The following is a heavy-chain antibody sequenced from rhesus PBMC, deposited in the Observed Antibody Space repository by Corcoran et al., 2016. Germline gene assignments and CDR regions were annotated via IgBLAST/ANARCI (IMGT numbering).Heavy chain of an antibody. V-gene: IGHV4-65*01. CDR3: ARDSTAGTVADY. D-gene: IGHD5-24*01. CDR2: ISGSSGIT. J-gene: IGHJ4*01. Sequence: QVQLQESGPGLVKPSETLSLTCAVSGGSVSSSNWWSWIRQPPGKGLEWIGYISGSSGITYYNPSLKSRVTISTDTSKNQFSLKLSSVTAADTAVYYCARDSTAGTVADYWGQGVLVTVSS. CDR1: GGSVSSSNW.